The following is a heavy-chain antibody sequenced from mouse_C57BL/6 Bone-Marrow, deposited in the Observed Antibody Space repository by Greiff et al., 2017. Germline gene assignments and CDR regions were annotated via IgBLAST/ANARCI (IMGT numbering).Heavy chain of an antibody. J-gene: IGHJ3*01. CDR3: TTRGLRLLAWFAY. Sequence: VHVKQSGAELVRPGASVKLSCTASGFNIKDDYMHWVKQRPEQGLEWIGWIDPENGDTEYASKFQGKATITADTSSNTAYLQLSSLTSEDTAVYYCTTRGLRLLAWFAYWGQGTLVTVSA. CDR1: GFNIKDDY. V-gene: IGHV14-4*01. D-gene: IGHD3-2*02. CDR2: IDPENGDT.